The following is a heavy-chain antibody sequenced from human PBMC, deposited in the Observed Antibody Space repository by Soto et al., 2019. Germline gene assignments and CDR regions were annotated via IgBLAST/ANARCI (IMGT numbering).Heavy chain of an antibody. CDR3: VSHAGGFWSGHYMY. CDR1: GFPFTTYS. J-gene: IGHJ4*02. V-gene: IGHV3-48*01. Sequence: EVQLVESGGGLVQPGGSLRLSCAASGFPFTTYSMNWVRQAPGKGLEWVSYISSSSNTIYYADSVKGRFTIHRDNAKNSLYLQMNSLRAEDTAVYYCVSHAGGFWSGHYMYWGQGALVTVSS. D-gene: IGHD3-3*01. CDR2: ISSSSNTI.